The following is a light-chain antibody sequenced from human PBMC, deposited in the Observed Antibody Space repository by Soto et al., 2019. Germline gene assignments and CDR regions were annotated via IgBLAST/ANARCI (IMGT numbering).Light chain of an antibody. Sequence: EIVLTQSPGTLSLSPGERATLSCRASQSVSSSYLAWDQQKPGQAPRLLIYGASSRATGIPDRFSGSGSGTDFTLTISRLEPEDFAVYYCHHYGSSLWTFGQGTKVEIK. CDR1: QSVSSSY. CDR2: GAS. J-gene: IGKJ1*01. CDR3: HHYGSSLWT. V-gene: IGKV3-20*01.